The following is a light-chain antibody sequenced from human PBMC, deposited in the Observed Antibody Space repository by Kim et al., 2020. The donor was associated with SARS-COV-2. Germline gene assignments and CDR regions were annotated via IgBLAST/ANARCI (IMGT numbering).Light chain of an antibody. CDR2: YDS. CDR1: NSGSKS. J-gene: IGLJ1*01. V-gene: IGLV3-21*04. Sequence: PGKTARITCGGNNSGSKSVHWYQQKPGQAPVLVIYYDSDRPSGIPERFSGSNSGNTATLTISRVEAGDEADSYCQVWDSSSDHLYVFGTGTKVTVL. CDR3: QVWDSSSDHLYV.